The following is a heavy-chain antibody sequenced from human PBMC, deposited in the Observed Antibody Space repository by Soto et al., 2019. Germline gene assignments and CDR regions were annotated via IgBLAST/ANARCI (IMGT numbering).Heavy chain of an antibody. Sequence: SETLSLTCTVSGGSISSYYWSWIRQPPGKGLEWIGYIYYSGSTNYNPSLKSRVTISVDTSKNQFSLKLSSVTAADTAVYYCAREGAAGLDYWGQGTLVTVSS. CDR2: IYYSGST. CDR1: GGSISSYY. CDR3: AREGAAGLDY. V-gene: IGHV4-59*01. D-gene: IGHD6-13*01. J-gene: IGHJ4*02.